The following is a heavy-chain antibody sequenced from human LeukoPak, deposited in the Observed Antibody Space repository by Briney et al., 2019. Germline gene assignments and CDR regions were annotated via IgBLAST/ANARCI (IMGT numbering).Heavy chain of an antibody. Sequence: GRSLRLSCAASGFTFDDYAMHWVRQAPGKGLEWVSGISWNSGSIGYADSVKGRFTISRDNAKNSLYLQMNSPRAEDTALYYCARGGIAAAGPIDYWGQGTLVTVSS. D-gene: IGHD6-13*01. CDR2: ISWNSGSI. CDR3: ARGGIAAAGPIDY. CDR1: GFTFDDYA. V-gene: IGHV3-9*01. J-gene: IGHJ4*02.